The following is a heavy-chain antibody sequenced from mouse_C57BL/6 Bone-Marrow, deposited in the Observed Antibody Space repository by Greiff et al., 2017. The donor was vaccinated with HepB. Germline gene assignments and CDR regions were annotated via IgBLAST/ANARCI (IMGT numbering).Heavy chain of an antibody. CDR3: ARRGRFAWFAY. J-gene: IGHJ3*01. V-gene: IGHV1-64*01. Sequence: QVQLQQPGAELVKPGASVKLSCKASGYTFTSYWMHWVKQRPGQGLEWIGMIHPNSGSTNYNEKFKSKATLTVDKSSSTAYMQRSSLTSEDSAVYDCARRGRFAWFAYWGQGTLVTVSA. CDR2: IHPNSGST. CDR1: GYTFTSYW.